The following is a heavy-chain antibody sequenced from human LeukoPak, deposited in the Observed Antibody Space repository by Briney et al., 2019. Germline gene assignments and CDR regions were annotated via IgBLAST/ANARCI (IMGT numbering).Heavy chain of an antibody. Sequence: TFSSYGXXWVRQXPXXXLAFVAFIFYFVSNKYYAPSLYSPFSPSTDNSKNTLYLQMNSLRAEDTAVYYCAREERGYFQHWGQGTLVTVSS. J-gene: IGHJ1*01. CDR2: IFYFVSNK. V-gene: IGHV3-33*01. CDR1: TFSSYG. CDR3: AREERGYFQH. D-gene: IGHD1-1*01.